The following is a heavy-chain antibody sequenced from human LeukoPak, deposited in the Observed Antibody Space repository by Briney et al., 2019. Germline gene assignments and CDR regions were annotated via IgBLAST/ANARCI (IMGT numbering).Heavy chain of an antibody. V-gene: IGHV1-3*01. CDR3: ERAFLGPVAAGIGDY. J-gene: IGHJ4*02. D-gene: IGHD6-13*01. CDR1: GYTFTSYA. CDR2: INAGNGNT. Sequence: ASVKVSCKASGYTFTSYAMHWVRQAPGQRLEGMGWINAGNGNTKYSQKFQGRVTITRDASATTASLELRSLRPEDTAASYCERAFLGPVAAGIGDYWGQGTLVTVSS.